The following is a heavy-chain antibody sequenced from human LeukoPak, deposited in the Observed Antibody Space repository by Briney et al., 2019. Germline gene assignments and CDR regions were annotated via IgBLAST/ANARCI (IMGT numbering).Heavy chain of an antibody. CDR1: GGSFSGYY. Sequence: SETLSLTCAVYGGSFSGYYWSWIRQPPGKGLEWIGEINHSGSTNYNPSLKSRVAISVDTSKNQFSLKLSSVTAADTAVYYCARAGYGDYGGWFDPWGQGTLVTVSS. V-gene: IGHV4-34*01. CDR3: ARAGYGDYGGWFDP. CDR2: INHSGST. J-gene: IGHJ5*02. D-gene: IGHD4-17*01.